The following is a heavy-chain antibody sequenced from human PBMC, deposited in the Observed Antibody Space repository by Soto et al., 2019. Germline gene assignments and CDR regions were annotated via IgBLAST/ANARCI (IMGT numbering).Heavy chain of an antibody. CDR1: GYTFTNYG. CDR3: ARDLRVLRLPKGLDP. V-gene: IGHV1-18*01. CDR2: ISLYNPTT. D-gene: IGHD3-16*01. Sequence: QVQLVQSGSEVKKPGASVKVSCKASGYTFTNYGITWVRQAPGQGLEWMGWISLYNPTTNYAQKFQGRVTMTADTYANSGLMELRSLGSDGTAVYFCARDLRVLRLPKGLDPWGQGTLVNVSS. J-gene: IGHJ5*02.